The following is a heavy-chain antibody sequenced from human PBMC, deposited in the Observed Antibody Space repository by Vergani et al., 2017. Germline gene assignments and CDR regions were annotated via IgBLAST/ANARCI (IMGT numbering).Heavy chain of an antibody. Sequence: QVQLVQSGAEVKKPGASVRVSCKTSGYTFTSYDISWVRQAPGQGLEWMGWISPYNGNTNYAQKLQGRVTMTTDTSTSPAYMELRSLRSDDTAVYYCARCQLGYESSGYYYGEFDYWGQGTLVTVSS. CDR1: GYTFTSYD. D-gene: IGHD3-22*01. CDR3: ARCQLGYESSGYYYGEFDY. CDR2: ISPYNGNT. V-gene: IGHV1-18*04. J-gene: IGHJ4*02.